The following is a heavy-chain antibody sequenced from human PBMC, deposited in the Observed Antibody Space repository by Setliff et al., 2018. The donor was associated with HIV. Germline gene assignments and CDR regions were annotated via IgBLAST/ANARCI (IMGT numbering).Heavy chain of an antibody. CDR1: GDSFSSATHF. V-gene: IGHV4-31*11. CDR2: IFSTGDT. J-gene: IGHJ4*02. D-gene: IGHD5-12*01. CDR3: SREPIVTTRQGFFDL. Sequence: SETLSLTCAVSGDSFSSATHFWSWVRQRPGKGLEWLGYIFSTGDTDYNPSLKGRLTISLDTSDNHLYLRLNSVTAADTAVYYCSREPIVTTRQGFFDLWGQGMLVTVAS.